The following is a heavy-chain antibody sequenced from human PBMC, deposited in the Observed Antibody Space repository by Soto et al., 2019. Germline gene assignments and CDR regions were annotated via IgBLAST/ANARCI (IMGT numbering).Heavy chain of an antibody. D-gene: IGHD2-15*01. CDR2: ISGSGGST. CDR3: AKEASGVVVAGDYFWDY. J-gene: IGHJ4*02. Sequence: EVQLLESGGGLVQPGGSLRLSCAASGFTFSSYAMSWVRQAPGKGLEWVSAISGSGGSTYYADSVKGRFTISRDKSKNTLYLQMNSLSAEDTAVYYCAKEASGVVVAGDYFWDYWGQGTLVTVSS. V-gene: IGHV3-23*01. CDR1: GFTFSSYA.